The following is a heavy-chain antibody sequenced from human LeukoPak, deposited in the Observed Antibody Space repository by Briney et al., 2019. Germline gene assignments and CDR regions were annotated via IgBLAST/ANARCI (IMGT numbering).Heavy chain of an antibody. Sequence: GASVKVSCKASGYTFTSYGISWVRQAPGQGLEWMGWISAYNGNTNYAQKLQGRVTMTTDTSTSTAYMELRSLRSDDTAVYYCAKSSLVYCSSTSCYSDLPVDYWGQGTLVTVCS. D-gene: IGHD2-2*02. V-gene: IGHV1-18*01. J-gene: IGHJ4*02. CDR2: ISAYNGNT. CDR1: GYTFTSYG. CDR3: AKSSLVYCSSTSCYSDLPVDY.